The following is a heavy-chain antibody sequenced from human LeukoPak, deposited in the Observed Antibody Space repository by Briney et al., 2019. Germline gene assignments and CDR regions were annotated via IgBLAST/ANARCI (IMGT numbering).Heavy chain of an antibody. V-gene: IGHV1-24*01. D-gene: IGHD3-3*01. CDR3: ARGPPDFWSGYFGY. CDR2: FDPEDGET. CDR1: GYTLTEIS. J-gene: IGHJ4*02. Sequence: ASVKVSCKVSGYTLTEISMHWVRQAPGKGLERMGGFDPEDGETIYAQKFQGRVTMTEDTSTDTACMELSSLRSEDTAVYYCARGPPDFWSGYFGYWGQGTLVTVSS.